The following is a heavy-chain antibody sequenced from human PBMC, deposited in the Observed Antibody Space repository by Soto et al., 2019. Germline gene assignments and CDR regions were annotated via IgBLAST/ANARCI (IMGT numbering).Heavy chain of an antibody. Sequence: EVQLVESGGGLIQPGGSLRLSCAASGFTVSSNYMSWVHQAPGKGLEWVSVIYSGGSTYYADSVKGRFTISRDNSKNTLYLQMNSLRAEDTAVYYCARDSSGWYANWFDPWGQGTLVTVSS. CDR2: IYSGGST. CDR3: ARDSSGWYANWFDP. D-gene: IGHD6-19*01. V-gene: IGHV3-53*01. CDR1: GFTVSSNY. J-gene: IGHJ5*02.